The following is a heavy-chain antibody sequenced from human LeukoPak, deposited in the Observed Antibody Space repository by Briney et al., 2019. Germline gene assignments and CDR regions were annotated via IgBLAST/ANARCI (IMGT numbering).Heavy chain of an antibody. D-gene: IGHD3-10*01. Sequence: ASVKVSCTVSGYTLTELSMHWVRQAPGKGLEWMGGFDPEDGETIYAQKFQGRVTTTEDTSTDTAYMELSSLRSEDTAVYYCATGMVRGRNWFDPWGQGTLVTVSS. V-gene: IGHV1-24*01. CDR1: GYTLTELS. CDR2: FDPEDGET. CDR3: ATGMVRGRNWFDP. J-gene: IGHJ5*02.